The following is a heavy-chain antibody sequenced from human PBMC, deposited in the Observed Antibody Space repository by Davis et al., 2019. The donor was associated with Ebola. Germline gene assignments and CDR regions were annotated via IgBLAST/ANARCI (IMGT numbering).Heavy chain of an antibody. V-gene: IGHV3-9*01. CDR2: ISWNSGSI. Sequence: SLKISCAASGFTFDDYAMHWVRQAPGKGLEWVSGISWNSGSIGYADSVKGRFTISRDNAKNTLYLQMNSLRAEDTAVYYCARAFYTHYYYYGMDVWGQGTTVTVSS. CDR1: GFTFDDYA. J-gene: IGHJ6*02. D-gene: IGHD2/OR15-2a*01. CDR3: ARAFYTHYYYYGMDV.